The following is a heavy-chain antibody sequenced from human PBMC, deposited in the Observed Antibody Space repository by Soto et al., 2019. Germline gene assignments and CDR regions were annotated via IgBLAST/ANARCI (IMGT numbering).Heavy chain of an antibody. CDR2: IYYSGNT. D-gene: IGHD1-7*01. V-gene: IGHV4-59*01. CDR3: GRGEVDRYNWNYGIDY. Sequence: SETLSLTCTVSGGSISSYYWSWIRQPPGKGLEWIGYIYYSGNTNYNPSLKSRVTISVDTSKNQFSLKLSSVTAADTAAYYCGRGEVDRYNWNYGIDYWGQGTLVTVSS. J-gene: IGHJ4*02. CDR1: GGSISSYY.